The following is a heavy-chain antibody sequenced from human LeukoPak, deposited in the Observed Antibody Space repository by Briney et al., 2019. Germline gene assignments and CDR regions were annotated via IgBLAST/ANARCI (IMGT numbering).Heavy chain of an antibody. Sequence: PGGSLRLSCAVSGFTFSSYWMSWVRQAPGKGLEWVANIKQDGSEKYYVDSVKGRFTISRDNAKNSLYLQMNSLRAEDTAVYYCARPYSSGWDPIDYWGQGTLVTVSA. CDR1: GFTFSSYW. V-gene: IGHV3-7*01. CDR3: ARPYSSGWDPIDY. D-gene: IGHD6-19*01. J-gene: IGHJ4*02. CDR2: IKQDGSEK.